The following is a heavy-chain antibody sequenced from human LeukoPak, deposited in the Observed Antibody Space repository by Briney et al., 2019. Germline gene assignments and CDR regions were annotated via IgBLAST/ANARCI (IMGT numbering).Heavy chain of an antibody. CDR1: GGSFSGYY. D-gene: IGHD3-10*01. V-gene: IGHV4-34*01. CDR3: ARGSDGSGNSYRNWFDP. CDR2: INHSGST. Sequence: SETLSLTCAVYGGSFSGYYWSWIRQPPGKGLEWIGEINHSGSTNYNPSLKGRVTISVDTSKNQFSLKLSSVTAADTAVYYCARGSDGSGNSYRNWFDPWGQGTLVTVSS. J-gene: IGHJ5*02.